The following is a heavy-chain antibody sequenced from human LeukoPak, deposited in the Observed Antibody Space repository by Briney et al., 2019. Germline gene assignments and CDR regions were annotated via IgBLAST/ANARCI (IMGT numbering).Heavy chain of an antibody. CDR1: GFTFSSYA. CDR3: AKAEYSYGYYPPHFDY. Sequence: GGSLRLSCAASGFTFSSYAMSWVRQAPGKGLEWVSAISGSGGSTYYADSVKGRFAISRDNSKNTLYLQMNSLRAEDTAVYYCAKAEYSYGYYPPHFDYWGQGTLVTVSS. J-gene: IGHJ4*02. D-gene: IGHD5-18*01. CDR2: ISGSGGST. V-gene: IGHV3-23*01.